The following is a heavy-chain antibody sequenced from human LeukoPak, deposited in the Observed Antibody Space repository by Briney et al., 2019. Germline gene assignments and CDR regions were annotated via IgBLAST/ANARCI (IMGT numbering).Heavy chain of an antibody. CDR2: IGTAGDT. CDR3: ARETRELGIDY. V-gene: IGHV3-13*01. Sequence: GGSLRLSCAASGFTFSSYDMHWVRQATGKGLEWVSAIGTAGDTYYPGSVKGRFTISRENVKNSLYLQMNSLRAGDTAVYYCARETRELGIDYWGQGTLVTVSS. D-gene: IGHD7-27*01. CDR1: GFTFSSYD. J-gene: IGHJ4*02.